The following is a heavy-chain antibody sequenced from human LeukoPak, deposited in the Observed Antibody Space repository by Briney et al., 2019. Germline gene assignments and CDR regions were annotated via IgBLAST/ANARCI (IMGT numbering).Heavy chain of an antibody. CDR3: AKNGIALGDCSSTSCYTSPLYYYYYMDV. J-gene: IGHJ6*03. V-gene: IGHV3-43*01. D-gene: IGHD2-2*02. CDR2: ISWDGGTT. Sequence: GGSLSPSCAASGFTFDDYTMHWVRQPPGKGWGWVSLISWDGGTTYYAASVKGRFTISRDNSKNSLYLQMNSLRTEDTALYYCAKNGIALGDCSSTSCYTSPLYYYYYMDVWGKGTTVTVSS. CDR1: GFTFDDYT.